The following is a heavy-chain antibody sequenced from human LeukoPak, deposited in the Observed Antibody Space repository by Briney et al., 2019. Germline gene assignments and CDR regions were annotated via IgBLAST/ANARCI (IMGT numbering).Heavy chain of an antibody. CDR2: IYYSGNT. V-gene: IGHV4-59*01. CDR1: GVSISSYY. D-gene: IGHD6-13*01. Sequence: SETLSLTCTVSGVSISSYYWSWIRQPPGKGLEWIGYIYYSGNTNYNPYLQSRVTISVDTSKNQFSLRLNSVTAADTAVYYCSRGQQLEVVDFWGQGTLVTVSS. J-gene: IGHJ4*02. CDR3: SRGQQLEVVDF.